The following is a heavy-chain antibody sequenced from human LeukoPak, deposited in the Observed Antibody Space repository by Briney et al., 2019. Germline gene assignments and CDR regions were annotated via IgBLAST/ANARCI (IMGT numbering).Heavy chain of an antibody. CDR1: GCTFTGYY. D-gene: IGHD6-13*01. V-gene: IGHV1-2*02. Sequence: ASVKVSCKASGCTFTGYYIHWVRQAPGQGLEWMGWINPNSGGTNNAQKFQDRVTMTRDASISTAYMELSRLRSDDTAVYYCARSTRHYTSSFAYWGQGTLVTVSS. J-gene: IGHJ4*02. CDR2: INPNSGGT. CDR3: ARSTRHYTSSFAY.